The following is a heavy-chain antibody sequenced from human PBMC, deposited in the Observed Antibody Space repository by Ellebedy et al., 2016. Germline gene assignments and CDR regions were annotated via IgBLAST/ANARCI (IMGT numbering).Heavy chain of an antibody. CDR2: ISGSGGTI. Sequence: GESLKISCAASGFTFSSYAMSWVRQAPGKGLEWVSAISGSGGTIYYADSVKGRFTISRDNAKNSLYLQMNSLRAEDTAVYYCARRSLGNGFFDYWGQGTLVTVSS. J-gene: IGHJ4*02. CDR1: GFTFSSYA. D-gene: IGHD1-14*01. V-gene: IGHV3-23*01. CDR3: ARRSLGNGFFDY.